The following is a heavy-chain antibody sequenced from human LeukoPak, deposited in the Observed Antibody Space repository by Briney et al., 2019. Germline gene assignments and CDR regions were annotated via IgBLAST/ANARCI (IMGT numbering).Heavy chain of an antibody. CDR3: AKGDDFWSGPDDTFDI. D-gene: IGHD3-3*01. CDR1: GGSIRSSSYY. Sequence: SETLSLTCTVSGGSIRSSSYYWGWIRQPPGKGLEWIGSIYYSGSTYYKPSLKSRVTISVDTSKSQFSLKLNSVTAADTAVYYCAKGDDFWSGPDDTFDIWGQGTMVTVSS. CDR2: IYYSGST. J-gene: IGHJ3*02. V-gene: IGHV4-39*01.